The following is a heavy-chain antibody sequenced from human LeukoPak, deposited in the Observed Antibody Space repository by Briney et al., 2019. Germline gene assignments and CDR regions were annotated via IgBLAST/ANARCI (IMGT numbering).Heavy chain of an antibody. CDR1: GCRFTSYG. V-gene: IGHV5-51*01. CDR3: ARGSKYNRFDP. CDR2: IYPGESDT. Sequence: VGSLKTSFKGSGCRFTSYGIGWVRPRPGKGLEWMGIIYPGESDTRYRPSCQAQVPISADKSISPAYLQWSSLKASHTAMYYCARGSKYNRFDPWGQGTLVTVSS. J-gene: IGHJ5*02.